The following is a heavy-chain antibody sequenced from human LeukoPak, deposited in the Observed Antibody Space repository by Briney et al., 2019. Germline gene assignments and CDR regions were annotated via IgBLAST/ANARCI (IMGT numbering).Heavy chain of an antibody. Sequence: ASVKVSCKASGGTFSSYAISWVRQAPGQGLEWMGWISAYNGNTNYAQKLQGRVTMTTDTSTSTACMELRSLRSDDTAVYYCARPQGGSFGGDAFDIWGQGTMVTVSS. CDR3: ARPQGGSFGGDAFDI. CDR1: GGTFSSYA. V-gene: IGHV1-18*01. J-gene: IGHJ3*02. D-gene: IGHD1-26*01. CDR2: ISAYNGNT.